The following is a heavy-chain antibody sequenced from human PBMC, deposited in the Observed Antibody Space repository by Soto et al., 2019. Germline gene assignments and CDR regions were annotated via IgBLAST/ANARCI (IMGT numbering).Heavy chain of an antibody. CDR2: IWYDGSEK. J-gene: IGHJ5*02. Sequence: PGGSLRLSCAASGFTFSNYGMHGVRQAPGKGLEWVAVIWYDGSEKYYADSVKGRFTISRDNSKNTLYLQMNSLRAEDTAVYYCARDSGGGSTWFDPWGQGTLVTVSS. CDR1: GFTFSNYG. V-gene: IGHV3-33*01. D-gene: IGHD3-10*01. CDR3: ARDSGGGSTWFDP.